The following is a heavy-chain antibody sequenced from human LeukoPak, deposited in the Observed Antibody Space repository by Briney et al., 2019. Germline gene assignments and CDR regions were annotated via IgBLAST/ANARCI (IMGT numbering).Heavy chain of an antibody. CDR3: AREGITMVRGVSNRPRY. Sequence: ASVKVSCEASGYTFTGYYMHWVRQAPGQGLEWMGWINPNSGGTNYAQKFQGRVTMTRDTSISTAYMELSRLRSDDTAVYYCAREGITMVRGVSNRPRYWGQGTLVTVSS. CDR2: INPNSGGT. V-gene: IGHV1-2*02. D-gene: IGHD3-10*01. J-gene: IGHJ4*02. CDR1: GYTFTGYY.